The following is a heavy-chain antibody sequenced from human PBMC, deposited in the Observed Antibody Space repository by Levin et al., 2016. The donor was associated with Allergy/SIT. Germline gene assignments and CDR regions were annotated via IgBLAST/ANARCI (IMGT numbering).Heavy chain of an antibody. Sequence: ASVKVSCKASGYSFTNYRHERGCDRPLGKGLEWMGWISTYNDDRKYAEKFQGRVTLTVDTSTTTAYMELRSLRSDDTARYYCVRGDHPAAAGTSPVWYYWGQGTQVTVSS. D-gene: IGHD6-25*01. CDR2: ISTYNDDR. V-gene: IGHV1-18*01. CDR3: VRGDHPAAAGTSPVWYY. J-gene: IGHJ4*02. CDR1: GYSFTNYR.